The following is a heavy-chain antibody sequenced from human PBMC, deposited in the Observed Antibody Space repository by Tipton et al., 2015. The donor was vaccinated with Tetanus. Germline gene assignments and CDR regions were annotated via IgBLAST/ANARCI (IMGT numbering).Heavy chain of an antibody. J-gene: IGHJ3*02. CDR1: GASISSGGYF. CDR3: AREGAPRAFDI. V-gene: IGHV4-31*03. Sequence: TLSLTCTVSGASISSGGYFWNWIRHHPGKGLEWIGYIYYSGSTFYNPSLKSRVTISVDTSKNQFSLKLNSVTAADTAVYYCAREGAPRAFDIWGQGTMVTVSS. CDR2: IYYSGST.